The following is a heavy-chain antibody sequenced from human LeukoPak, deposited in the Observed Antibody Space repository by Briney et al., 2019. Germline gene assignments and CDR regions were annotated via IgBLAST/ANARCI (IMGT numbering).Heavy chain of an antibody. Sequence: SETLSLTCAVYGGSFSGYYWSWIRQPPGKGLEWIGEINHSGSTNYNPSLKSRVTISVDTSKNQFSLKLSSVTAADTAVYYCARGGRKMTTGPRVYYYYGMDVWGQGTTVTVSS. D-gene: IGHD4-17*01. CDR2: INHSGST. CDR3: ARGGRKMTTGPRVYYYYGMDV. V-gene: IGHV4-34*01. CDR1: GGSFSGYY. J-gene: IGHJ6*02.